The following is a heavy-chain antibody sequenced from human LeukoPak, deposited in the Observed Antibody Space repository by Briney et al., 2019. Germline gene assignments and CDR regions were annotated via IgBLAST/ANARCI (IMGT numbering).Heavy chain of an antibody. D-gene: IGHD3-10*01. CDR3: ASRAARSGYYYMDV. Sequence: GGSLRLSCAASGFTFSSYSMNWVRQAPGKGLEWVSSISSSSSYIYYADSVKGRFTISRDNAKNTLYLQMNSLRAEDTAVYYCASRAARSGYYYMDVWGKGTTVTVSS. V-gene: IGHV3-21*01. CDR2: ISSSSSYI. CDR1: GFTFSSYS. J-gene: IGHJ6*03.